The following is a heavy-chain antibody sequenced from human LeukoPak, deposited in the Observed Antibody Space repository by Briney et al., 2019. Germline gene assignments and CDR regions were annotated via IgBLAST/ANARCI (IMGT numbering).Heavy chain of an antibody. CDR2: ISGYNGNT. V-gene: IGHV1-18*01. CDR3: AKDEYYDFWSGYYYFDY. J-gene: IGHJ4*02. D-gene: IGHD3-3*01. Sequence: ASVKVSCEASGYTFTSYGISWVRQAPGQGLEWMGWISGYNGNTNYAQELQGRVTMTTDTSTSTAYMELRSLRSDDTAVYYCAKDEYYDFWSGYYYFDYWGQGTLVTVSS. CDR1: GYTFTSYG.